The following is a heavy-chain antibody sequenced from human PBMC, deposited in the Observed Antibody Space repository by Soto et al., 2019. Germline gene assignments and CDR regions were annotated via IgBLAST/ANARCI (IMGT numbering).Heavy chain of an antibody. CDR1: GGSISSGGYY. CDR3: ARDYYGSGSYFLHYNWFDP. CDR2: IYYSGST. V-gene: IGHV4-31*03. D-gene: IGHD3-10*01. J-gene: IGHJ5*02. Sequence: TLSLTCTVSGGSISSGGYYWSWIRQHPGKGLEWIGYIYYSGSTYYNPSLKSRVTISVDTSKNQFSLKLSSVTAADTAVYYCARDYYGSGSYFLHYNWFDPWGQGTLVTVSS.